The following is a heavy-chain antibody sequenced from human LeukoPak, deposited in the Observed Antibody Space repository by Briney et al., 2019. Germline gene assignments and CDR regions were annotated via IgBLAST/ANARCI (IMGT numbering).Heavy chain of an antibody. J-gene: IGHJ5*02. CDR2: IYYSGST. D-gene: IGHD3-10*01. Sequence: SETLSLTCTVSGGSISSYYWSWIRQPPGKGLEWIGSIYYSGSTYYNPSLKSRVTISVDTSKNQFSLKLSSVTAADTAVYYCARRPGSGRMDNWFDPWGQGTLVTVSS. CDR1: GGSISSYY. V-gene: IGHV4-59*05. CDR3: ARRPGSGRMDNWFDP.